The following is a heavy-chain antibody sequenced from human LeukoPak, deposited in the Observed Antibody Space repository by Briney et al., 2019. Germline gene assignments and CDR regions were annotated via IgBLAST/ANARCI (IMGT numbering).Heavy chain of an antibody. CDR3: AKESSPTTVTQIGAFDY. CDR1: GFTFSSYE. CDR2: ISSSGSTI. V-gene: IGHV3-48*03. J-gene: IGHJ4*02. Sequence: PGGSLRLSCAASGFTFSSYEMNWVRQAPGKGLEWVSYISSSGSTIHYADSVKGRFTISRDNAKNTLYLQMNSLRAEDTAVYYCAKESSPTTVTQIGAFDYWGQGTLVTVSS. D-gene: IGHD4-17*01.